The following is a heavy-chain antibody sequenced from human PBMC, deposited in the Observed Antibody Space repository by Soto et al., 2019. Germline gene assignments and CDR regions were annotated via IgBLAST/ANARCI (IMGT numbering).Heavy chain of an antibody. Sequence: ETLSLTCPCSGFSLSSSMYYLGWIRPPPGKGLEWIGSIYYSGSTYYNPFLKSRVTISVDTSKNQFSLKLSSVTAADTAVYYCAGLTTVYYYYGMDGWGQGNTVTFS. D-gene: IGHD4-17*01. CDR3: AGLTTVYYYYGMDG. CDR2: IYYSGST. CDR1: GFSLSSSMYY. V-gene: IGHV4-39*01. J-gene: IGHJ6*02.